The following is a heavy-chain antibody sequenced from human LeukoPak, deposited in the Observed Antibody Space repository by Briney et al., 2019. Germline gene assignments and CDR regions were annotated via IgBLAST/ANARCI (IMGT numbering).Heavy chain of an antibody. V-gene: IGHV3-23*01. CDR3: AKGDPPTYYDILTGQDY. J-gene: IGHJ4*02. CDR2: ISAGGGST. Sequence: PGGSLRLSCAASGFAFSSYAMSWVRQAPGKGLEWVAGISAGGGSTYYADSVKGRFTISRDNSKNMLYLQLNSLRAEDTAVYYRAKGDPPTYYDILTGQDYWGQGTLVTVSS. D-gene: IGHD3-9*01. CDR1: GFAFSSYA.